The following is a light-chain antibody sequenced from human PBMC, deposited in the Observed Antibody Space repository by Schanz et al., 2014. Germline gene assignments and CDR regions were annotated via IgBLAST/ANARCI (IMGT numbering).Light chain of an antibody. V-gene: IGLV2-8*01. J-gene: IGLJ2*01. CDR3: SSYTTNSAPGVV. CDR1: SSDVGGYKY. CDR2: EVT. Sequence: QSALTQPPSASGSPGQSVTISCTGTSSDVGGYKYVSWYQQHPGKAPKLMIYEVTKRPSGVPDRFSGSKSGNTASLTVSGLQADDEADYYCSSYTTNSAPGVVFGGGTKLTVL.